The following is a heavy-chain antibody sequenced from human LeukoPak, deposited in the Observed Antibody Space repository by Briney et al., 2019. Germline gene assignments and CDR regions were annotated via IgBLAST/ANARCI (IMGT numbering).Heavy chain of an antibody. V-gene: IGHV3-48*03. J-gene: IGHJ4*02. D-gene: IGHD6-19*01. Sequence: GGSLRLSCAASGFTFNTYEMNWVRQAPGKGLEWFSYISSSGNTIYYAHSVKGRFTISRDNAKNSLYLQMNSLRAEDTAVYYCAGGFRGTVASFDYWGQGTLVTVSS. CDR2: ISSSGNTI. CDR3: AGGFRGTVASFDY. CDR1: GFTFNTYE.